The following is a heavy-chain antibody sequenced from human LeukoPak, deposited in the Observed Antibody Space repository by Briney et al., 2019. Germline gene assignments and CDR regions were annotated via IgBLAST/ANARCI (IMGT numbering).Heavy chain of an antibody. CDR1: GFTVSSNY. Sequence: GGSLRLSCAASGFTVSSNYMSWVRQAPGKGLEWVSAISGSGGSTYYADSVKGRFTISRDNSKNTLYLQMNSLRAEDTAVYYCAEDCTNGVCYLDYWGQGTLVTVSS. D-gene: IGHD2-8*01. V-gene: IGHV3-23*01. J-gene: IGHJ4*02. CDR2: ISGSGGST. CDR3: AEDCTNGVCYLDY.